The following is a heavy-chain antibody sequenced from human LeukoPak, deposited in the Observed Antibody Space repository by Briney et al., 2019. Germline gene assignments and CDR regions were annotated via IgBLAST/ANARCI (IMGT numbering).Heavy chain of an antibody. D-gene: IGHD3-22*01. CDR2: INPNTGDT. J-gene: IGHJ4*02. CDR1: GYTFTGYY. Sequence: GASVKVSCKASGYTFTGYYMHWVRQAPGQGLEWMGWINPNTGDTNYAQKFQGRVTMTRDTSISTAYMELTRLRSDDTAVYYCARGYYDSSAYYSADYWGQGTLVTVSS. V-gene: IGHV1-2*02. CDR3: ARGYYDSSAYYSADY.